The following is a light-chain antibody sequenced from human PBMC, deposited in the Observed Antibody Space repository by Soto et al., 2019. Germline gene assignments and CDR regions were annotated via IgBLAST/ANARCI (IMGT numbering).Light chain of an antibody. CDR3: QQSYSAPFT. V-gene: IGKV1-39*01. J-gene: IGKJ4*01. CDR2: ATS. CDR1: QRINKY. Sequence: DIQMTQSPSSLSASVGDRVTLTCRASQRINKYLNWYQQRPGKAPKVLIYATSNLLSGVPSSFSGSGYGTDFTLTISRLQTEDVVIYYGQQSYSAPFTFGGGTTVEIK.